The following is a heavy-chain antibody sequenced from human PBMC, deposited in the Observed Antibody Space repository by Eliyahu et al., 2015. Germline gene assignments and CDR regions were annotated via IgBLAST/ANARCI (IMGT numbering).Heavy chain of an antibody. D-gene: IGHD6-6*01. CDR2: IYYSGST. Sequence: QLQLQESGPGLVKPSETXSLTCAVSGGSLSSSNFYWGWIRHPPGKGLEWIGSIYYSGSTYYNPSLKSRVTISVDTSKNRFSLKLSSVTAADTAVYYCARQKSNYFDYWGQGTLVTVSS. J-gene: IGHJ4*02. V-gene: IGHV4-39*01. CDR3: ARQKSNYFDY. CDR1: GGSLSSSNFY.